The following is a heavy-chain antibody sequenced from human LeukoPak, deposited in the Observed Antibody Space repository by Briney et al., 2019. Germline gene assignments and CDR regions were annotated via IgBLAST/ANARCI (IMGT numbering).Heavy chain of an antibody. J-gene: IGHJ4*02. CDR3: ARTMASPPGDDF. V-gene: IGHV4-30-2*02. CDR2: IYHSGST. Sequence: SETLSLTCTVSGGSISSGGYYWSWIRQPPGKGLEWIGYIYHSGSTYYNPSLKSRVTISVDRSKNQFSLKLSSVTAADTAVYYCARTMASPPGDDFWGQGTRVTVSS. CDR1: GGSISSGGYY. D-gene: IGHD3-10*01.